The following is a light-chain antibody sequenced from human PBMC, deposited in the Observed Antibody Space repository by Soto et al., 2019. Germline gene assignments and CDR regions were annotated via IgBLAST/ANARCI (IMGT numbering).Light chain of an antibody. CDR2: GAT. J-gene: IGKJ5*01. V-gene: IGKV1-9*01. CDR3: QQFNSYVS. CDR1: QGISSF. Sequence: IQLTQSPSSLSASVGERVTITCRASQGISSFLAWYQQEPGKAPKLLISGATTLQCGVPSRFSGSGSGTNFTITICILQPEDFAADSCQQFNSYVSFVQGTRLEIK.